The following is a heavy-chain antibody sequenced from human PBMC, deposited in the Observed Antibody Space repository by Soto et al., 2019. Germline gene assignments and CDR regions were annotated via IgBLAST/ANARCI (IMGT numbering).Heavy chain of an antibody. CDR3: AGEPNYYGPA. J-gene: IGHJ5*02. Sequence: EVQLVESGGGLVQPGGSPRLSCAASGFTFSSYSMNWVRQAPGKGLEWVSYISSSSRTIYYADSVKGRFTISRDNAKNSLYLQMNSLRDEDTAVYYCAGEPNYYGPAWGQGTLVTVSS. D-gene: IGHD3-10*01. CDR2: ISSSSRTI. CDR1: GFTFSSYS. V-gene: IGHV3-48*02.